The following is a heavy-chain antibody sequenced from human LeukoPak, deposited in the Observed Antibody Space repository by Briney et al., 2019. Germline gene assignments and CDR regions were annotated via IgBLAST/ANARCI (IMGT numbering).Heavy chain of an antibody. Sequence: KPGGSLRLSCAASGFTFSSYSMSWVRQAPGKGLEWVSSISSSSSYIYYADSVKGRFTISRDNAKNSLYLQMNSLRAEDTAVYYCARDEGELLTPTFDYWGQGTLVTVSS. CDR3: ARDEGELLTPTFDY. J-gene: IGHJ4*02. V-gene: IGHV3-21*01. CDR2: ISSSSSYI. D-gene: IGHD1-26*01. CDR1: GFTFSSYS.